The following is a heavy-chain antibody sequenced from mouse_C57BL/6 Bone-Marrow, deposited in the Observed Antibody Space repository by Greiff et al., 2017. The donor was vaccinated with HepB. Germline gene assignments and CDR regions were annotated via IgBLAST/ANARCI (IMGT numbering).Heavy chain of an antibody. J-gene: IGHJ4*01. Sequence: EVKLMESGGGLVQPGESLKLSCESNEYEFPSHDMSWVRKTPEKRLELVAAINSDGGSTYYPDTMERRFIISRDNTKKTLYLQRSSLRSEDTALYYCARQEDYDGYSIYAMDYWGQGTSVTVSS. CDR1: EYEFPSHD. D-gene: IGHD2-3*01. CDR2: INSDGGST. V-gene: IGHV5-2*01. CDR3: ARQEDYDGYSIYAMDY.